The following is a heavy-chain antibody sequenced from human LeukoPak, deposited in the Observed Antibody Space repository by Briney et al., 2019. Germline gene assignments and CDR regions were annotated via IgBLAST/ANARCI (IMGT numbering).Heavy chain of an antibody. D-gene: IGHD5-24*01. CDR3: ARGRVEMATIDFDY. J-gene: IGHJ4*02. V-gene: IGHV4-61*02. CDR2: VSTTGRT. Sequence: SETLSLTCTVSGGAINSGTYSWTWIRQPAGKGLEWIGRVSTTGRTLYNPSLKSRVTISVDTSKNQFSLKLSSVTAADTAMYYCARGRVEMATIDFDYWGQGTLVTVSS. CDR1: GGAINSGTYS.